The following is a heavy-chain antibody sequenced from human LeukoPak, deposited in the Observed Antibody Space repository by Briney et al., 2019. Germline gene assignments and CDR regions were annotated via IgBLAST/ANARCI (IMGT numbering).Heavy chain of an antibody. CDR3: ARGGTMVRGVITNWYFDL. CDR1: GFTFSSYS. Sequence: PGGSLRLSCAASGFTFSSYSMNWVRQAPGKGLEWVSSISSSSSYIYYADSVKGRFTISRDNAKNSLYLQMNSLRAEDTAVYYCARGGTMVRGVITNWYFDLWGRGTLVTVSS. D-gene: IGHD3-10*01. V-gene: IGHV3-21*01. J-gene: IGHJ2*01. CDR2: ISSSSSYI.